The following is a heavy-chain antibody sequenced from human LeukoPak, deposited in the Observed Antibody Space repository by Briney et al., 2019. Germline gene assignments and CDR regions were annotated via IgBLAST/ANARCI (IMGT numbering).Heavy chain of an antibody. Sequence: ASVKVSCKASGYTFTGYYMHWVRQAPGQGLEWMGWINPNSGGTNYAQKFQGRVTMTRDTSISTAYMELSRLRSDDTAVYYCARDRTAMVRGAINYWGQGTLVTVSS. CDR1: GYTFTGYY. V-gene: IGHV1-2*02. D-gene: IGHD3-10*01. CDR2: INPNSGGT. J-gene: IGHJ4*02. CDR3: ARDRTAMVRGAINY.